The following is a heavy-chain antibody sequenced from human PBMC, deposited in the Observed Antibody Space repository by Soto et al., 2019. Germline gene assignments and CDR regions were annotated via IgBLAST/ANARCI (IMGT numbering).Heavy chain of an antibody. CDR1: GGSISSGGYY. J-gene: IGHJ3*02. V-gene: IGHV4-31*03. CDR2: IYYSGST. D-gene: IGHD3-22*01. Sequence: SETLSLTCTVSGGSISSGGYYWSWVRQHPGKGLEWIGYIYYSGSTYYNPSLKSRVTISVDTSKNQFSLKLSSVTAADTAVYYCAVTTYYYDSSGVAFDIWGQGTMVTVSS. CDR3: AVTTYYYDSSGVAFDI.